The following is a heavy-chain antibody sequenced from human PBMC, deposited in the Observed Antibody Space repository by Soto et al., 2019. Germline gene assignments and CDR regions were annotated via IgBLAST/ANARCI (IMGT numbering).Heavy chain of an antibody. Sequence: QGQLQESGPGLVKPSQTLSLTCSVSGVSITSSDSYWSLIRQPPGKGLAWIGYINSIGRAYYKPSVKSRVSIAIDTSRYPFSLRLTSVTVAVPAVYFCASFSTLGKDYGVDVWGQVPTVTVSS. D-gene: IGHD3-3*02. CDR3: ASFSTLGKDYGVDV. CDR1: GVSITSSDSY. V-gene: IGHV4-30-4*01. J-gene: IGHJ6*02. CDR2: INSIGRA.